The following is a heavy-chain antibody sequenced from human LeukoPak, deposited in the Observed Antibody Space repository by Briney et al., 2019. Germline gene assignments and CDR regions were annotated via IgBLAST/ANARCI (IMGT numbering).Heavy chain of an antibody. CDR2: IYYSGST. D-gene: IGHD3-22*01. CDR1: GGSISSGGYY. J-gene: IGHJ4*02. CDR3: ARWYYYDCSGYSPNYFDY. Sequence: SQTLSLTCTVSGGSISSGGYYWSWIRQHPGKGLEWIGYIYYSGSTYYNPSLKSRVTISVDTSKNQFSLKLSSVTAADTAVYYCARWYYYDCSGYSPNYFDYWGRGTLVTVSS. V-gene: IGHV4-31*03.